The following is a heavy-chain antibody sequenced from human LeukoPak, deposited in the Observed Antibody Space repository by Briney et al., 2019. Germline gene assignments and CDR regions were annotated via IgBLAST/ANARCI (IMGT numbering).Heavy chain of an antibody. V-gene: IGHV3-21*01. CDR2: ISSGSSYI. Sequence: TGGSLRLSCAASGFTFSSYSMNWVRQAPGKGLEWVSSISSGSSYIYYADSVKGRFTISRDNAKNLLYLQMNSLRAEDTAVYYCAREGIVPAARDYYYYYGMDVWGKGTTVTVSS. J-gene: IGHJ6*04. CDR3: AREGIVPAARDYYYYYGMDV. CDR1: GFTFSSYS. D-gene: IGHD2-2*01.